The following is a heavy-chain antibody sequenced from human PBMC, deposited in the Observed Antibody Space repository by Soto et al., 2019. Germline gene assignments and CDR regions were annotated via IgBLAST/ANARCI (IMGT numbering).Heavy chain of an antibody. V-gene: IGHV3-21*01. CDR3: AIRTRWFGELTTRDFDY. J-gene: IGHJ4*02. CDR2: ISISSSYI. Sequence: EVQLVESGGGLVKPGGSLRLSCAASGFTFSSYNMNWVRQAPVKGLEWVSSISISSSYIYYADSVKGRFTISRDNAKNSLYLQMNSLRADDTAVYYCAIRTRWFGELTTRDFDYWGQGTLVTVAS. D-gene: IGHD3-10*01. CDR1: GFTFSSYN.